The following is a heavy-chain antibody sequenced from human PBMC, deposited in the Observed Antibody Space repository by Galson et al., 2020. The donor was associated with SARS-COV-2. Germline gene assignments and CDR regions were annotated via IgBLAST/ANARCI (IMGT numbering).Heavy chain of an antibody. D-gene: IGHD6-13*01. Sequence: GESLKISCEASGFTFSSYTINWVRQVPGKGLEWVSSITSSSTYINYADSVKGRFTISRDNAKNSLYLQMNSLRAGDTAVYFCARTGTPHYYYSYYMDIWGKGTTVTVSS. CDR2: ITSSSTYI. J-gene: IGHJ6*03. V-gene: IGHV3-21*01. CDR1: GFTFSSYT. CDR3: ARTGTPHYYYSYYMDI.